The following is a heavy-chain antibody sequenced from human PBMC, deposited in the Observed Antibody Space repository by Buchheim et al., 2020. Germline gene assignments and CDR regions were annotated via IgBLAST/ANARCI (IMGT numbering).Heavy chain of an antibody. J-gene: IGHJ4*02. Sequence: EVQLVESGGGLVQPGGSLRLSCAASGFTFSSYWMHWVRQAPGKGLVWVSRINSDGSSTSYADSVKGRFTISRDNAKNTLYLQMTRLRAEGTAVYYCARGTGGDYDFWSGYYTEGVYFDYWGQGTL. CDR2: INSDGSST. CDR1: GFTFSSYW. D-gene: IGHD3-3*01. V-gene: IGHV3-74*01. CDR3: ARGTGGDYDFWSGYYTEGVYFDY.